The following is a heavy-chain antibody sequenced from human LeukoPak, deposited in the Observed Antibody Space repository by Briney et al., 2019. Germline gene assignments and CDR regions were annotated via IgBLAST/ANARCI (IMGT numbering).Heavy chain of an antibody. CDR1: GFTFSSYG. V-gene: IGHV3-33*01. D-gene: IGHD4-17*01. CDR3: ARGDPTVTTKQNLDY. CDR2: IWYDGSNK. Sequence: PGRSLRLSCAASGFTFSSYGMHWVRQAPGKGLEWVAVIWYDGSNKYYADSVKGRFTISRDNSKNTLYLQMNSLRVEDTAVYYCARGDPTVTTKQNLDYWGQGTLVTVSS. J-gene: IGHJ4*02.